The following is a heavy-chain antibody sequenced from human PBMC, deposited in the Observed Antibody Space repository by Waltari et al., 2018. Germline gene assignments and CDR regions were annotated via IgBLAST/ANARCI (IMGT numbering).Heavy chain of an antibody. CDR1: RNVLTERL. D-gene: IGHD2-21*01. CDR3: AREYCGGECRLFDF. Sequence: VQSGAEVMKPGASVKVPCKVSRNVLTERLIHWLRQVPGQGLEWMGWVNPRGGATNFAQRYRGRISVTWDTSLSTSYLGLSGLGSDDTAIYYCAREYCGGECRLFDFWGQGTLVTVSS. J-gene: IGHJ4*02. V-gene: IGHV1-2*02. CDR2: VNPRGGAT.